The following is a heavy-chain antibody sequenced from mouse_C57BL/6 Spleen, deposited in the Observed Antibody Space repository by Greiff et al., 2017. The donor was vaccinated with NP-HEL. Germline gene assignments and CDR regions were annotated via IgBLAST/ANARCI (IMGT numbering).Heavy chain of an antibody. D-gene: IGHD1-1*01. CDR2: ISGGGGNT. Sequence: EVKLVESGGGLVKPGGSLKLSCAASGFTFSSYTMSWVRQTPEKRLEWVATISGGGGNTYYPDSVKGRFTISRDNDKNTLYLQMSSLRSEDTALYYCARHGPLALRGNRFAYWGQGTLVTVSA. J-gene: IGHJ3*01. CDR1: GFTFSSYT. V-gene: IGHV5-9*01. CDR3: ARHGPLALRGNRFAY.